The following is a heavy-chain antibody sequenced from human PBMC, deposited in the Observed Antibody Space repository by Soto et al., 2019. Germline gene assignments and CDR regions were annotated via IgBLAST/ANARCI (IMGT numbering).Heavy chain of an antibody. J-gene: IGHJ5*02. D-gene: IGHD6-13*01. V-gene: IGHV3-33*01. CDR3: ARSGIAAAGNGWFDP. CDR2: IWYDGSNK. Sequence: PGGSLRLSCAASGFTFSSYGMHWVRQAPGKGLEWVAVIWYDGSNKYYADSVKGRFTISRDNSKKTLYLQMNSLRAEDTVVYYCARSGIAAAGNGWFDPWGQGTLVTVSS. CDR1: GFTFSSYG.